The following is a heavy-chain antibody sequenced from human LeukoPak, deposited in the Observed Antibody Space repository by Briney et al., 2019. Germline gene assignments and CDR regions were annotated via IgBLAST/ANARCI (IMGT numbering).Heavy chain of an antibody. CDR3: ARDHEYYYGSGSYYPGGCDY. CDR2: IVVGSGNT. V-gene: IGHV1-58*02. CDR1: GFTFTRSA. Sequence: SVKVSCKASGFTFTRSAMQWVRQARGQRLEWIGWIVVGSGNTNDAQKFQERVTISRDMSTSTAYMELSSLRSEDTAVYYCARDHEYYYGSGSYYPGGCDYWGQGTLVTVSS. J-gene: IGHJ4*02. D-gene: IGHD3-10*01.